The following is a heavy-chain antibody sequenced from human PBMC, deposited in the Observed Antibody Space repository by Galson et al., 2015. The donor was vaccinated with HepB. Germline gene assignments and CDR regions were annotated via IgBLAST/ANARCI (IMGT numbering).Heavy chain of an antibody. V-gene: IGHV1-8*01. D-gene: IGHD3-10*01. CDR1: GYTFTSYD. J-gene: IGHJ5*02. CDR2: MNPNSGNT. CDR3: ARVDGSGSYYPGGFDP. Sequence: SVKVSCKASGYTFTSYDINWVRQATGQGLEWMGWMNPNSGNTGYAQKFQGRVTMTRNTSISTAYMELSSLRSEDTAVYYCARVDGSGSYYPGGFDPWGQGTLVTVSS.